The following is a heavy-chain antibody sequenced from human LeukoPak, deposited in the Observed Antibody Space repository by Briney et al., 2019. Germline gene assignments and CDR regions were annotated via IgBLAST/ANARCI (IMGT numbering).Heavy chain of an antibody. CDR3: ARPAVGTSCCTAVDY. J-gene: IGHJ4*02. Sequence: GGSLRLPCAASGFTFSTYAMTWVRQAPGKGLEWVSGFSTSGDRTYYADSVKGRFTISRDNSKNTLYLQMNSLRAEDTAEYYCARPAVGTSCCTAVDYWGQGTLVTVSS. CDR1: GFTFSTYA. V-gene: IGHV3-23*01. CDR2: FSTSGDRT. D-gene: IGHD1-26*01.